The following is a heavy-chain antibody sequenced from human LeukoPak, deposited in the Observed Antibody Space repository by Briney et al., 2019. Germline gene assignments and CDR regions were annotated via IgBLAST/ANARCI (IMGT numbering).Heavy chain of an antibody. CDR3: VKGFVHPTYYFDY. CDR2: IYSGGST. D-gene: IGHD3-10*01. J-gene: IGHJ4*02. V-gene: IGHV3-53*01. Sequence: GGSLRLSCAASGFTVSSNYMSWVRQAPGKGLEWVSVIYSGGSTYYADSVKGRFTISRDNSKNTLYLQMNSLRAEDTAVYYCVKGFVHPTYYFDYWGQGTLVTVSS. CDR1: GFTVSSNY.